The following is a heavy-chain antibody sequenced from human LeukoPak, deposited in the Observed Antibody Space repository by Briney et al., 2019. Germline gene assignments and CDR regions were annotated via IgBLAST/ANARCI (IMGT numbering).Heavy chain of an antibody. V-gene: IGHV4-61*02. CDR1: GGSISSGSYY. J-gene: IGHJ5*02. CDR2: IYTSGST. Sequence: SETLSLTCTVSGGSISSGSYYWSWIRQPAGKGLEWIGRIYTSGSTNYNPSLKSRVTISVDTSKNQFSLKLSSVTAADTAVYYCARVACGVPGSSPDGDCYSNWFDPWGQGTLVTVSS. CDR3: ARVACGVPGSSPDGDCYSNWFDP. D-gene: IGHD2-21*01.